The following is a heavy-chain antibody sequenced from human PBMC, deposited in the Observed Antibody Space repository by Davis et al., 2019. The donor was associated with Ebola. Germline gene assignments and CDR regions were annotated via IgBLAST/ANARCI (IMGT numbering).Heavy chain of an antibody. V-gene: IGHV3-30*02. CDR3: AKDSIDYGDFILYYFDY. D-gene: IGHD4-17*01. CDR2: IRYDGSNK. Sequence: WVAFIRYDGSNKYYAASVKGRFTRSRDNSKNKLYLQMNSRRAEDTAVYYCAKDSIDYGDFILYYFDYWGQGTLVT. J-gene: IGHJ4*02.